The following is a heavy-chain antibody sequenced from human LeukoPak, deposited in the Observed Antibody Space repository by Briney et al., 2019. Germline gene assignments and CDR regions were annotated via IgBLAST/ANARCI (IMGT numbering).Heavy chain of an antibody. CDR1: GGSISSYY. V-gene: IGHV4-59*01. CDR3: ARGSRLRYTPYFDY. J-gene: IGHJ4*02. D-gene: IGHD3-9*01. CDR2: IYYSGNT. Sequence: SETLSLTCTVSGGSISSYYWSWIRQPPGKGLEWIGYIYYSGNTNYNPSLKSRVTISVDKSKNQFSLKLRSVTAADTAVYYCARGSRLRYTPYFDYWGQGTLVTVSS.